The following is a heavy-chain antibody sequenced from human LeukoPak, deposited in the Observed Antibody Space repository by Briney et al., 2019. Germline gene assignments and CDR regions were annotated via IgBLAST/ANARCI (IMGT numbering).Heavy chain of an antibody. Sequence: GRSLRLSCAASGFTFSSYGMHWVRQAPGKGLEWVAVIWYDGSNKYYADSVKGRFTISRDNAKNSLYLQMNSLRAEDTAVYYCARGGLELRTDAFDIWGQGTMVTVSS. D-gene: IGHD1-7*01. V-gene: IGHV3-33*01. CDR2: IWYDGSNK. J-gene: IGHJ3*02. CDR1: GFTFSSYG. CDR3: ARGGLELRTDAFDI.